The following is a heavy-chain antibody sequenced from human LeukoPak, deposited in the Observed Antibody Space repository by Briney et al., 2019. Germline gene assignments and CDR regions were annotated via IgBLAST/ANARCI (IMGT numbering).Heavy chain of an antibody. CDR3: ARAQSSGYYYGYYYYGMDV. CDR1: GYTFTSYD. J-gene: IGHJ6*02. D-gene: IGHD3-22*01. Sequence: KPGASVKVSCKASGYTFTSYDINWVRQATGQGLEWMGWMNPNSGNTGYAQKFQGRVTMTRNTSISTAYMELSSLRSEDTAVYYCARAQSSGYYYGYYYYGMDVWGQGTTVTVSS. CDR2: MNPNSGNT. V-gene: IGHV1-8*01.